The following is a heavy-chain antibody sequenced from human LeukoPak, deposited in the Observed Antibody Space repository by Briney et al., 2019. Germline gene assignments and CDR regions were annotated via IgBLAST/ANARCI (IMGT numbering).Heavy chain of an antibody. J-gene: IGHJ4*02. V-gene: IGHV4-59*01. CDR3: ARGRTTEMDY. D-gene: IGHD4-11*01. CDR2: IYYSGST. Sequence: KPSETVSLTCTVSGGSISNFYWTWIRQPPGKGLEWIGYIYYSGSTNYNPSLKSRVTISLDASKNQFSLKLTSVTAADTAVYYCARGRTTEMDYWGQGTLVTVSS. CDR1: GGSISNFY.